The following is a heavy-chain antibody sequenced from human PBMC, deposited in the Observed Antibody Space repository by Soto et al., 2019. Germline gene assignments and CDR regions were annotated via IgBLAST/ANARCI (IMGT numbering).Heavy chain of an antibody. J-gene: IGHJ3*02. V-gene: IGHV1-2*04. CDR3: ARWRQLGILTVDAFDI. CDR2: INPNSGGT. Sequence: ASVKVSCKASGYTFTGYYMHWVRQAPGQGLEWMGWINPNSGGTNYAQKFQGWVTMTRDTSISTAYMELSRLGSDDTAVYYCARWRQLGILTVDAFDIWGQGTMVTVSS. D-gene: IGHD7-27*01. CDR1: GYTFTGYY.